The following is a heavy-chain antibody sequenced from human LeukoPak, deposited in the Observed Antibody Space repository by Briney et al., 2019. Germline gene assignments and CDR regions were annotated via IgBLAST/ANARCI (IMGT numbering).Heavy chain of an antibody. Sequence: GGSLRLSCAASGFTFSSYGMHWVRQAPGKGLEWVAVISYDGSNKYYADSVKGRLTISRDNSKNTLYLQMNSLRAEDTAVYYCAKDQGDYYDSSGCLDYWGQGTLVTVSS. CDR1: GFTFSSYG. J-gene: IGHJ4*02. CDR2: ISYDGSNK. V-gene: IGHV3-30*18. D-gene: IGHD3-22*01. CDR3: AKDQGDYYDSSGCLDY.